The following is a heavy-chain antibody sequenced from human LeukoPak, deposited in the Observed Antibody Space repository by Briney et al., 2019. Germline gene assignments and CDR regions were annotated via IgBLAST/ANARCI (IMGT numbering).Heavy chain of an antibody. Sequence: SQTLSLTCAISGDSVSSNSAAWNWIRQSPSRGLEWLGRTYYRSKWYNDYAVSVKSRITINPDTSKNQFSLQLNSVTPEDTAVYYCARGVIKSGIAAAVLGAPTTGDGMDVWGQGTTVTVSS. J-gene: IGHJ6*02. CDR1: GDSVSSNSAA. CDR3: ARGVIKSGIAAAVLGAPTTGDGMDV. CDR2: TYYRSKWYN. D-gene: IGHD6-13*01. V-gene: IGHV6-1*01.